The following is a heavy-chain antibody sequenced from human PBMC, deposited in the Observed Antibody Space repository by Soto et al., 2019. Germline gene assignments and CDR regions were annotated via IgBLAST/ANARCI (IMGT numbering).Heavy chain of an antibody. V-gene: IGHV3-23*01. D-gene: IGHD3-10*01. Sequence: PVGSLRLSCTPFGFNFDAYAMSWVRQAPGKGLEWVSAVTATAESAYYTDSVRGRFIITRDNSDNILYLQMSSLRVEDTAIYFCARGRYYDSPQDLWGRGTQVTVSS. J-gene: IGHJ5*02. CDR1: GFNFDAYA. CDR2: VTATAESA. CDR3: ARGRYYDSPQDL.